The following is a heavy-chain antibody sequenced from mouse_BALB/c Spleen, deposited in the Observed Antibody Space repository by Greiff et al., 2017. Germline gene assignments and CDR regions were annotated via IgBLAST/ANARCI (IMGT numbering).Heavy chain of an antibody. J-gene: IGHJ4*01. CDR2: IWSGGST. D-gene: IGHD2-3*01. CDR3: ARNWVYDGYAMDY. V-gene: IGHV2-2*02. CDR1: GFSLTSYG. Sequence: VKVVESGPGLVQPSQSLSITCTVSGFSLTSYGVHWVRQSPGKGLEWLGVIWSGGSTDYNAAFISRLSISKDNSKSQVFFKMNSLQANDTAIYYCARNWVYDGYAMDYWGQGTSVTVSS.